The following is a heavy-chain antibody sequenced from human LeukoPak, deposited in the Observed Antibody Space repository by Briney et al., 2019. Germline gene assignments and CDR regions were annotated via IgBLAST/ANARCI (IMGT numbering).Heavy chain of an antibody. CDR2: IYTSGST. CDR1: GGSISSYY. CDR3: ARQVIAAGKNYYGMDV. J-gene: IGHJ6*02. Sequence: SETLSLTCTVSGGSISSYYWTWIRQPAGKGLEWIGRIYTSGSTNYNPSLKSRVTMSVDTSNNQFSLNLSSVTAADTAVYYCARQVIAAGKNYYGMDVWGQGTTVTVSS. D-gene: IGHD6-13*01. V-gene: IGHV4-4*07.